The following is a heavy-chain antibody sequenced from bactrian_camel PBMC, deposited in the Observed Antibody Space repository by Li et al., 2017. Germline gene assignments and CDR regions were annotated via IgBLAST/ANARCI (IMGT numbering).Heavy chain of an antibody. CDR3: AALKSAGPQFRGPGLDPRLYTL. D-gene: IGHD1*01. CDR2: IEIDLTP. CDR1: DLTYDYY. J-gene: IGHJ4*01. V-gene: IGHV3-2*01. Sequence: HVQLVESGGGSVQAGGSLTLSCEVSDLTYDYYMGRFRPVPGKAREAVAIIEIDLTPTYSNSVKGRFTISKDNAKSTLYLQMNSLKPEDTAEYYCAALKSAGPQFRGPGLDPRLYTLWGQGTQVTVS.